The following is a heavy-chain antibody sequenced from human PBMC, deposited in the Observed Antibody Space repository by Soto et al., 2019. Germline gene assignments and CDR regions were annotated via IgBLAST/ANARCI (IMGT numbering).Heavy chain of an antibody. V-gene: IGHV1-18*01. J-gene: IGHJ6*02. CDR1: GYTFTSYG. D-gene: IGHD2-21*02. CDR2: ISAYNGNT. Sequence: GASVKVSCKASGYTFTSYGISWVRQAPGQGLEWMGWISAYNGNTNYAQKLQGRVTMTTDTSTSTAYMELRSLRSDDTAVYYCARVGYCGGDCYESYYYYGMDVWGQGTTVTVSS. CDR3: ARVGYCGGDCYESYYYYGMDV.